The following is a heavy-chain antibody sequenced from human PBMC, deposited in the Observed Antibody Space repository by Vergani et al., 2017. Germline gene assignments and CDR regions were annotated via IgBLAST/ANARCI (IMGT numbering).Heavy chain of an antibody. V-gene: IGHV4-61*02. D-gene: IGHD4-23*01. J-gene: IGHJ3*01. Sequence: QVQLQESCPGLVKPSQTLSLTCTVSGASINNDFYYLHWIRQPAGKGLEWIGRIYVSGNTEYNSSLQSRVSMSGDTSKNPFSLTLTSVTAADTAVYYCARDNKQLRPRAFDLWVQGTMVTVSS. CDR1: GASINNDFYY. CDR3: ARDNKQLRPRAFDL. CDR2: IYVSGNT.